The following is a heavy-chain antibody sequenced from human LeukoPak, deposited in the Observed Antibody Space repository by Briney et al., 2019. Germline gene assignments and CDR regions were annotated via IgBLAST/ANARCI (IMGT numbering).Heavy chain of an antibody. CDR3: AKDSYYYDSSGHLPQAPGGMDV. J-gene: IGHJ6*02. CDR2: ISYDGSNK. D-gene: IGHD3-22*01. V-gene: IGHV3-30*18. Sequence: GGSLRLSCAASGFTFSSSGTPWVRQAPGKGREGLAVISYDGSNKSYADSVKGRFTISRDNSKNTLYLQMNSLRAEDTAVYYCAKDSYYYDSSGHLPQAPGGMDVWGQGTTVTVSS. CDR1: GFTFSSSG.